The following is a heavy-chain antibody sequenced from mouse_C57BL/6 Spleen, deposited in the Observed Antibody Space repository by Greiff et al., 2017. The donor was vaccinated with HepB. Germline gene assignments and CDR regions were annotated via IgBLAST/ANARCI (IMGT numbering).Heavy chain of an antibody. D-gene: IGHD1-1*01. CDR1: GYTFTDYN. V-gene: IGHV1-18*01. CDR2: INPNNGGT. J-gene: IGHJ1*03. CDR3: ARSLYYYGSSYWYFDV. Sequence: VQLQQSGPELVKPGASVKIPCKASGYTFTDYNMDWVKQSHGKSLEWIGDINPNNGGTNYNQKFKGKATLTVDKSSSTAYMELRSLTSEDTAVYYCARSLYYYGSSYWYFDVWGTGTTVTVSS.